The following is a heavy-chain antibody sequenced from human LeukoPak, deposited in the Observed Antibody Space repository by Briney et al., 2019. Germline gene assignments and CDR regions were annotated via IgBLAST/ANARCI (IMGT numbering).Heavy chain of an antibody. CDR2: ISGSGGST. J-gene: IGHJ2*01. V-gene: IGHV3-23*01. CDR3: ARDPHNSGSGRYFDL. Sequence: GGSLRLSCAASGFTFSSYAMSWVRQAPGKGLEWVSAISGSGGSTYYADSVKGRFTISRGNSKNSLYLQMNSLRAEDTAVYYCARDPHNSGSGRYFDLWGRGALVTVSS. CDR1: GFTFSSYA. D-gene: IGHD3-10*01.